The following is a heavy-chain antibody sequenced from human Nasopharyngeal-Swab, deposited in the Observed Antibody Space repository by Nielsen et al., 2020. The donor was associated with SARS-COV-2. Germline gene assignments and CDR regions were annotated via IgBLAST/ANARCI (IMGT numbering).Heavy chain of an antibody. CDR2: ISSSGSTI. CDR3: ARDAGRMMGPAMDV. CDR1: GFTFSDYY. J-gene: IGHJ6*02. D-gene: IGHD2-15*01. Sequence: GESPKISCAASGFTFSDYYMSWIRQAPGKGLEWVSYISSSGSTIYYADPVKGRVTISIDNAKNSLYLKMNSLRAEDTAVYYCARDAGRMMGPAMDVWGQGTTVTVSS. V-gene: IGHV3-11*04.